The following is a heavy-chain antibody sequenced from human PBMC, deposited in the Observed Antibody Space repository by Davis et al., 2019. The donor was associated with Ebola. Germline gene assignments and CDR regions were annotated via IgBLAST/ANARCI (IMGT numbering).Heavy chain of an antibody. CDR3: AKDDDYGGY. J-gene: IGHJ4*02. Sequence: PGGSLRLSCAASGFTFNKYWMHWVRQAPGKGLVYVSRISSDGGITSYADSVKGRFTISRDNAKNSLYLQMNSLRLDDTALYYCAKDDDYGGYWGQGTLVSVSS. CDR2: ISSDGGIT. D-gene: IGHD4-17*01. CDR1: GFTFNKYW. V-gene: IGHV3-74*01.